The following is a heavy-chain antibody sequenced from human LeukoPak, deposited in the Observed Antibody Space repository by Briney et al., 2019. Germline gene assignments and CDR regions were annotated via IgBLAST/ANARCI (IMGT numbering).Heavy chain of an antibody. CDR3: ARVGSGSYTYYYYYMDV. J-gene: IGHJ6*03. V-gene: IGHV4-39*07. Sequence: SETLSLTCTVSGGSISSSSYYWGWIRQPPGKGLEWIGSIYYSGSTYYNPSLKSRVTISVDTSKNQFSLKLSSVTAADTAVYYCARVGSGSYTYYYYYMDVWGKGTTVTISS. D-gene: IGHD3-10*01. CDR1: GGSISSSSYY. CDR2: IYYSGST.